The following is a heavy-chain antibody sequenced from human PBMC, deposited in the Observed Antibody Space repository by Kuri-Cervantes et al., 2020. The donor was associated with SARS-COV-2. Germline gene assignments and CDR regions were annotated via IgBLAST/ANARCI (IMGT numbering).Heavy chain of an antibody. CDR2: ISYDGSNK. Sequence: GGSLRLSCAASGFTFSSYAMHWVRQAPGKGLEWVAVISYDGSNKHYADSVKGRFTISRDNSKNTLYLQMNSLRAEDTAVYYCARVVFDTAMVYFDYWGQGTLVTVSS. V-gene: IGHV3-30-3*01. CDR3: ARVVFDTAMVYFDY. CDR1: GFTFSSYA. J-gene: IGHJ4*02. D-gene: IGHD5-18*01.